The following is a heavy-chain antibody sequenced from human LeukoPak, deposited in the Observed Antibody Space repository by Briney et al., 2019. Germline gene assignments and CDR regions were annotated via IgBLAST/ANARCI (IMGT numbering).Heavy chain of an antibody. CDR3: AKGTYYGDFLYFDY. CDR1: GFTFSSYA. Sequence: PGRSLRLSCAASGFTFSSYAMSWVRQAPGKGLEWVSAISGSGGSTYYADSVKGRFTISRDNSKNTLYLQMNSLRAEDTAVYYCAKGTYYGDFLYFDYWGQGTLVTVSS. V-gene: IGHV3-23*01. J-gene: IGHJ4*02. CDR2: ISGSGGST. D-gene: IGHD4-17*01.